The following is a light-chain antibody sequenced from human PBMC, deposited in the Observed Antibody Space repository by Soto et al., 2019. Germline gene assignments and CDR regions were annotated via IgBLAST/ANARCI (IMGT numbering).Light chain of an antibody. CDR2: VTS. V-gene: IGKV3-15*01. Sequence: EIVMTQSPATLSVSPGERATLSCRASQSVSSNLAWYQQKPGQAPRLLIYVTSTRATGIRARFSGSGSGTDFTLTISTLQSEDFAVYYCQQYNKWPLTFGGGTKVEIK. CDR1: QSVSSN. CDR3: QQYNKWPLT. J-gene: IGKJ4*01.